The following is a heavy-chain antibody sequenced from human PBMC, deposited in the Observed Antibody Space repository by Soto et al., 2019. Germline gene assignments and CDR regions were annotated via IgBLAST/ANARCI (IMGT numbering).Heavy chain of an antibody. J-gene: IGHJ4*02. D-gene: IGHD5-12*01. CDR2: SVPIVDTS. V-gene: IGHV1-69*12. CDR1: GGTFSSYA. CDR3: VRVVAIPGYPDN. Sequence: QVQLVQSGAEVRQPASSVKVSCKTSGGTFSSYAISWVRQAPGQGLEWMGGSVPIVDTSTYAQKFQGRVTITADESTSTADMELSSLRSDDTAIYHCVRVVAIPGYPDNWGQGTLVTVSS.